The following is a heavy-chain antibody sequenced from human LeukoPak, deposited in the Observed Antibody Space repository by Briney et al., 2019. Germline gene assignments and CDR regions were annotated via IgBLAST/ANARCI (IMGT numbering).Heavy chain of an antibody. CDR2: ISAYNDNT. CDR3: ARDFGYSGRPGY. Sequence: ASVKVSCKASGYTFTGYYMHWVRQAPGQGLEWMGWISAYNDNTNYAQKLQGRVTMTTDTSTSTAYMELRSLRSDDTAVYYCARDFGYSGRPGYWGQGTLVTVSS. D-gene: IGHD5-12*01. J-gene: IGHJ4*02. CDR1: GYTFTGYY. V-gene: IGHV1-18*04.